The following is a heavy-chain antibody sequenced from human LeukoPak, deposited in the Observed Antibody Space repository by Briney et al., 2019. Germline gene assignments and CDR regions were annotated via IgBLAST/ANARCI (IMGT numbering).Heavy chain of an antibody. CDR1: GGSISSSSYY. V-gene: IGHV4-39*07. CDR3: ARVKSGVHYYDSSGYYFYFDY. J-gene: IGHJ4*02. D-gene: IGHD3-22*01. CDR2: IYYSGST. Sequence: PSETLSLTCTVSGGSISSSSYYWGWIRQPPGKGLEWIGSIYYSGSTYYNPSLKSRVTISVDTSKNQFSLKLSSVTAADTAVYYCARVKSGVHYYDSSGYYFYFDYWGQGTLVTVSS.